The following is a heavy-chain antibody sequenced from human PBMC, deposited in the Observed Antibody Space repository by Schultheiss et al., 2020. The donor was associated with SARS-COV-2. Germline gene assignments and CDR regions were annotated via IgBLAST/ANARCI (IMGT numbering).Heavy chain of an antibody. CDR2: INSDGSST. CDR3: ARVHTAMVRYYYYMDV. CDR1: GLTFSSYW. J-gene: IGHJ6*03. Sequence: GGSLRLSCAASGLTFSSYWMHWVRQAPGKGLVWVSRINSDGSSTSYADSVKGRFTISRDNAKNTLYLQMNSLRAEDTAVYYCARVHTAMVRYYYYMDVWGKGTTVTVSS. D-gene: IGHD5-18*01. V-gene: IGHV3-74*01.